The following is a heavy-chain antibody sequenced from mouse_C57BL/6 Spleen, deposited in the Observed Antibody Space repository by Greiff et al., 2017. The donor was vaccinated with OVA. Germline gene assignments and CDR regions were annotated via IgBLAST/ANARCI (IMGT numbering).Heavy chain of an antibody. Sequence: DVQLVESGGGLVQPKGSLKLSCAASGFTFNTYAMHWVRQAPGKGLEWVARIRSKSSNYATYYADSVKDRFTISRDDSQSMLYLQMNNLKTEDTAMYYCVREGALLLQFAYWGQGTLVTVSA. J-gene: IGHJ3*01. CDR2: IRSKSSNYAT. CDR3: VREGALLLQFAY. CDR1: GFTFNTYA. D-gene: IGHD1-1*01. V-gene: IGHV10-3*01.